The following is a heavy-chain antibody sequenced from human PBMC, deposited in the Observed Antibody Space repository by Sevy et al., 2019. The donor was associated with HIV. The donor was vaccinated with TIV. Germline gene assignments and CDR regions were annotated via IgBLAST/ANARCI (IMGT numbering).Heavy chain of an antibody. V-gene: IGHV5-51*01. J-gene: IGHJ3*02. CDR2: IYPGDSDT. Sequence: GESLKISCKGSGYSFTSYWIGWVRQMPGKGLEWMGIIYPGDSDTRYSPSFQGQVTISADKSISTAYLQWSSLKASDTAMYYCARCLRFGELFRNAPFDIWGQGTMVTVSS. CDR3: ARCLRFGELFRNAPFDI. CDR1: GYSFTSYW. D-gene: IGHD3-10*01.